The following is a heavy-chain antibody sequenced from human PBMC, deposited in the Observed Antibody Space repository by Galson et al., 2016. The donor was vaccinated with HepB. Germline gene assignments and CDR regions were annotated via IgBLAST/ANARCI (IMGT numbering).Heavy chain of an antibody. V-gene: IGHV4-39*01. J-gene: IGHJ5*02. D-gene: IGHD6-19*01. CDR1: SGSLSSVNYY. CDR2: LYYDGST. CDR3: ARLGPAGVGHFDP. Sequence: TLSLTCSVSSGSLSSVNYYWAWIRQPPGKGLEWLGTLYYDGSTYHNSSLRSRATFFVDTSRNQFSLQLTSVTAADTAVYYCARLGPAGVGHFDPWGQGTLVTVSS.